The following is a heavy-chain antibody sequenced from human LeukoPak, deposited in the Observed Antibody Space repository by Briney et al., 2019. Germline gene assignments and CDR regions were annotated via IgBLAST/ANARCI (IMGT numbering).Heavy chain of an antibody. CDR1: GFTFTSHS. D-gene: IGHD2-2*01. CDR3: ARETSESFDI. V-gene: IGHV3-21*01. Sequence: GGSLRLSCAASGFTFTSHSMNWVRQAPGKGLEWVSSIGSRSTSIYYADSVEGRFTISRDNAKNSLYLQMNSLRAEDTAVYYCARETSESFDIWGQGTMVTVSS. J-gene: IGHJ3*02. CDR2: IGSRSTSI.